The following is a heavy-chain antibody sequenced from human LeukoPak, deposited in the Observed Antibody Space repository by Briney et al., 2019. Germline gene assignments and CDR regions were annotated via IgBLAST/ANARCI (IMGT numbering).Heavy chain of an antibody. D-gene: IGHD2-2*01. J-gene: IGHJ4*02. CDR1: GGSITGYY. Sequence: PSETLSLTCTVSGGSITGYYWSWIRQPPGKGLEWIGQIYYTGGTSYNPSLKSRVTISVDTSKNQFSLKLSSVTAADTAVYYCARAKWSTRCSDYWGQGTLVNVSS. CDR3: ARAKWSTRCSDY. V-gene: IGHV4-59*12. CDR2: IYYTGGT.